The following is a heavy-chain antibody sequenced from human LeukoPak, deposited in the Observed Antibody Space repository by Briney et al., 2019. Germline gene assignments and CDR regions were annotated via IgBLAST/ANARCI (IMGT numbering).Heavy chain of an antibody. J-gene: IGHJ4*02. Sequence: PSETLSLTCAVSGGSISSGGYSWSWIRQPPGKGLEWIGYIYHSGSTYYNPSLKSRVTISVDRSKNQFSLKLSSVTAADTAVYYCATAYCGGDCYYGKMYYFDYWGQGTLVTVSS. V-gene: IGHV4-30-2*01. D-gene: IGHD2-21*02. CDR1: GGSISSGGYS. CDR2: IYHSGST. CDR3: ATAYCGGDCYYGKMYYFDY.